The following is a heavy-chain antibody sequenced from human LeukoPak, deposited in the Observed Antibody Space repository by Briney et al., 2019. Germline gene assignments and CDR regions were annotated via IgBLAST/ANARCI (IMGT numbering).Heavy chain of an antibody. CDR2: ISSSSSYI. J-gene: IGHJ4*02. V-gene: IGHV3-21*01. CDR3: ARTAEVPYSSSWEFDY. CDR1: GFTFSSYS. D-gene: IGHD6-6*01. Sequence: GALRLSCAASGFTFSSYSMNWVRQAPGKGLEWVSSISSSSSYIYYADSVKGRFTISRDNAKNSLYLQMNSLRAEDTAVYYCARTAEVPYSSSWEFDYWGLGTLVTVSS.